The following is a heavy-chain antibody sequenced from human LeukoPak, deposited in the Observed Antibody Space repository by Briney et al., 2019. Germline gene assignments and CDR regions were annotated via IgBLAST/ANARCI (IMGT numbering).Heavy chain of an antibody. Sequence: PGRSLRLSCAASGFTFSNYGMHWVRQAPGKGLEWVATIRYDDGNTKNYADSVKGRFTISRDNSQNTLYLQMNDLRAEYTAVYLCAKSPYYDVWPFCYWGHGTLVTVSS. CDR1: GFTFSNYG. V-gene: IGHV3-33*06. D-gene: IGHD3-3*01. CDR3: AKSPYYDVWPFCY. CDR2: IRYDDGNTK. J-gene: IGHJ4*01.